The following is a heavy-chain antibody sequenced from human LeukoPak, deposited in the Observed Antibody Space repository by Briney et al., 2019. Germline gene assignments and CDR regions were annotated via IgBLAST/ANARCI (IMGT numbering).Heavy chain of an antibody. CDR1: EFAVSNTY. Sequence: GGSLRLSCAASEFAVSNTYMSWVRQAPGKGLEWVSIISSSGVYTEYEDSVKGRFTISRDNSKNTLYLQMNSLRAEDTAVYYCAREDIVVADKYYFDSWGQGTLVTVSS. J-gene: IGHJ4*02. D-gene: IGHD6-19*01. CDR2: ISSSGVYT. CDR3: AREDIVVADKYYFDS. V-gene: IGHV3-53*01.